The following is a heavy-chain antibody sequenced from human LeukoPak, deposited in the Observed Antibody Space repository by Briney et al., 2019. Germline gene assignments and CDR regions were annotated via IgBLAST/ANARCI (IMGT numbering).Heavy chain of an antibody. CDR1: GFTLDNYG. J-gene: IGHJ3*02. D-gene: IGHD3-22*01. CDR3: ARIDTYYDDSSGNYSAFDI. CDR2: INWNGGST. Sequence: GGSLRLSCAASGFTLDNYGMSWVRHAPGKGLEWVSGINWNGGSTGYADSVKGRFIISRDNAKNSLYLQMNSLRAEDTALYYCARIDTYYDDSSGNYSAFDIWGQGTIVTVSS. V-gene: IGHV3-20*04.